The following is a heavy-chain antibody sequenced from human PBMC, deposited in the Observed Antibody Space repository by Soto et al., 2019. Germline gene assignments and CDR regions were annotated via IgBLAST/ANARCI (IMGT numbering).Heavy chain of an antibody. J-gene: IGHJ4*02. Sequence: GGSLRLSCAASGFTFSSYAIHWVRQAPGKGLEWVTIISKDGNSKHYADSVKGRFTISRDSSKNTLFLQMNSLRAEDTAVYYCARDPQGSYCYIDYWGQGTPVTV. D-gene: IGHD3-10*01. V-gene: IGHV3-30-3*01. CDR3: ARDPQGSYCYIDY. CDR1: GFTFSSYA. CDR2: ISKDGNSK.